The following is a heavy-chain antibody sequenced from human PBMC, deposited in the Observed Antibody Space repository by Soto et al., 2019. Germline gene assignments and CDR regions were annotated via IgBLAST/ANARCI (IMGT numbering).Heavy chain of an antibody. Sequence: EVQLLESGGGLVQPGGSLRLSCAASGFTFSSYAMSWVRQAPGKGLEWVSAISGSGGSTYYADSVKGRFTISRDNSKNTLYLQMNSLRAEDTAVYYCAKDPGEYSSSWDFFFDYWGQGTLVTVSS. CDR2: ISGSGGST. D-gene: IGHD6-13*01. V-gene: IGHV3-23*01. CDR1: GFTFSSYA. J-gene: IGHJ4*02. CDR3: AKDPGEYSSSWDFFFDY.